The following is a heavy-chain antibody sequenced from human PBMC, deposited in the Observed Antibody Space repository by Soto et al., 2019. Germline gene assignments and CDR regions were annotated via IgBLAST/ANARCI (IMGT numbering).Heavy chain of an antibody. V-gene: IGHV1-69*02. D-gene: IGHD3-16*01. Sequence: QVQLVQSGAEVKKPGSSVRVSCKASGGTFDSYTISWVRQAPGQGLEWVGRMAPIFDISKYAPKFQGRVTITTDKSTSTAYMDLSGLTSEDTAVYYCATGAFGGRQQLVRDAFDFWGQGTMVTVSS. CDR1: GGTFDSYT. CDR2: MAPIFDIS. J-gene: IGHJ3*01. CDR3: ATGAFGGRQQLVRDAFDF.